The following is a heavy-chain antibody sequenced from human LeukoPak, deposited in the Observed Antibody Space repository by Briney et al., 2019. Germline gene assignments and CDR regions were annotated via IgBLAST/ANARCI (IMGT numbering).Heavy chain of an antibody. V-gene: IGHV1-2*02. D-gene: IGHD3-9*01. CDR3: ARVSTSGYRDWLDP. Sequence: KPGASVKVSCKTSGYTFAAYYIHWVRQAPGQGLDWMGGIYPKSGGTNSAQKFQGRVTMTRDTSISTAYMELSRLRFDDTAVYYCARVSTSGYRDWLDPWGQGTLVTVSS. CDR1: GYTFAAYY. J-gene: IGHJ5*02. CDR2: IYPKSGGT.